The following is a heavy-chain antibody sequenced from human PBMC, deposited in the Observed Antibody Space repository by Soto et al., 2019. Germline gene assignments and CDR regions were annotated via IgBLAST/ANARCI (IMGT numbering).Heavy chain of an antibody. CDR2: ISSSGGTT. CDR3: ARDKGWRGAFDL. D-gene: IGHD2-15*01. J-gene: IGHJ3*01. V-gene: IGHV3-23*01. CDR1: GFDFSSYV. Sequence: EVQLLESGGGLVQPGGSLRLSCAASGFDFSSYVLSWVRHAPGEGLEWVSIISSSGGTTYYADSVKGRFTVSRDNSKNTLYLQMNSLRAEDTATFFCARDKGWRGAFDLWGQGTMVTVSS.